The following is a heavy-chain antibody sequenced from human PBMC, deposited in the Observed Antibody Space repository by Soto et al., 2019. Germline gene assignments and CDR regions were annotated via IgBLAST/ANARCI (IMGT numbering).Heavy chain of an antibody. CDR2: IKSKTDGGTT. D-gene: IGHD3-22*01. Sequence: LGGSLRLSCAASGFTFSNAWMSWVRQAPGKGLEWVGRIKSKTDGGTTDYAAPVKGRFTISRDDSKNTLYLQMNSLKTEDTAVYYCTTDLSRSSGYYSDYWGQGTLVTVSS. CDR1: GFTFSNAW. CDR3: TTDLSRSSGYYSDY. J-gene: IGHJ4*02. V-gene: IGHV3-15*01.